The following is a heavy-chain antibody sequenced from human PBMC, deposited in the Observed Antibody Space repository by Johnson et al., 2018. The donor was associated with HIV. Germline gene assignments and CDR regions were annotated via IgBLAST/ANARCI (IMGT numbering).Heavy chain of an antibody. D-gene: IGHD2-21*01. V-gene: IGHV3-30*02. J-gene: IGHJ3*02. CDR1: GFTFSSYG. Sequence: QVHLVESGGGVVQPGGSLRLSCAASGFTFSSYGMHWVRQAPGKGLEWVAFIRYDGSNKYYADSVKGRFTISRDNSKNTLYLQMDSLRAEDTAVYYCAILGWGAFDIWGQGTMVTVSS. CDR3: AILGWGAFDI. CDR2: IRYDGSNK.